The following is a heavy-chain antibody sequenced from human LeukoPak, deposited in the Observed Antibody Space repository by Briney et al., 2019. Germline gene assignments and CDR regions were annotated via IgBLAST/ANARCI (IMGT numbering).Heavy chain of an antibody. D-gene: IGHD3-10*01. CDR3: ARPGYGSGTRWADAFDI. CDR2: IYHSGST. V-gene: IGHV4-4*02. J-gene: IGHJ3*02. Sequence: PSETLSLTCAVSGGSISSSNWWSWVRQPPGKGLEWIGEIYHSGSTNYNPSLKSRVTISVDKSKNQFSLKLSSVTAADTAVYYCARPGYGSGTRWADAFDIWGQGTMVTVSS. CDR1: GGSISSSNW.